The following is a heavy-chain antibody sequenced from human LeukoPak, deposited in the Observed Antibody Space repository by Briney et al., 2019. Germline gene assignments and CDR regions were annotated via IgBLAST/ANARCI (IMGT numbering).Heavy chain of an antibody. CDR1: GGSIRSYS. CDR2: SYYSGST. Sequence: NPSETLSLTCTVSGGSIRSYSRSWIRQPPGKGLEWIGYSYYSGSTNYNPSLKSRVTISVDTSKNQFSLKLSSVTAADTAGYYCARGAGYGMDVWGQGTTVTVSS. CDR3: ARGAGYGMDV. D-gene: IGHD6-19*01. J-gene: IGHJ6*02. V-gene: IGHV4-59*01.